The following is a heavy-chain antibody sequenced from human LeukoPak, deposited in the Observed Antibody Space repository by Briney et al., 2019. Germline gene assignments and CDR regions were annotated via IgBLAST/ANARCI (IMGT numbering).Heavy chain of an antibody. J-gene: IGHJ5*02. Sequence: PGGSLRLSCAASGFTFSSYEMNWVRQAPGKGLEWVSYISSSGSTIYYADSVKGRFTISRDNAKNSLYLQMNSLRAEDTAVYYCASGLRTGLWGSGGIWHNWFDPWGQGTLVTVSS. CDR1: GFTFSSYE. D-gene: IGHD2-15*01. CDR2: ISSSGSTI. CDR3: ASGLRTGLWGSGGIWHNWFDP. V-gene: IGHV3-48*03.